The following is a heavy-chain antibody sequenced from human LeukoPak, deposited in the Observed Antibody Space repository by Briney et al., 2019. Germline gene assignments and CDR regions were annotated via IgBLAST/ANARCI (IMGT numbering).Heavy chain of an antibody. V-gene: IGHV4-34*01. Sequence: SETLSLPCAVYGGSFSGCYWSWIRQPPGQGLEWIGETSHSGSTYYNPSLESRVTISVDTSKKQFSLKLTSVTAADTAVYFCARKYCSSTSCSYAFDIWGQGTMVTVSS. CDR1: GGSFSGCY. J-gene: IGHJ3*02. CDR3: ARKYCSSTSCSYAFDI. D-gene: IGHD2-15*01. CDR2: TSHSGST.